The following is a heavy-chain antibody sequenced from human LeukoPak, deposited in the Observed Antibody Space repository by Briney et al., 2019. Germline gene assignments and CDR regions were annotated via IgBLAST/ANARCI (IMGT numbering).Heavy chain of an antibody. CDR3: ARLRYSSGWSYFDY. V-gene: IGHV4-4*07. CDR2: IYTSGST. CDR1: GGSISGFY. Sequence: TSETLSLTCTVSGGSISGFYWSWIRQPAGKGLDWSGRIYTSGSTKYNTSLKSRVTMSVDTSKYQFSLKLGSVAAADTAVYYCARLRYSSGWSYFDYWGQGTLVTVSS. J-gene: IGHJ4*02. D-gene: IGHD6-19*01.